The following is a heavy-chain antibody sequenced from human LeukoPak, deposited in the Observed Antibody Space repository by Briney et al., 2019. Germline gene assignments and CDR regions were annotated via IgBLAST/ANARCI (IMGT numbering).Heavy chain of an antibody. CDR3: VPYGDYGSGY. V-gene: IGHV3-74*01. J-gene: IGHJ4*02. D-gene: IGHD4-17*01. Sequence: GGSLRLSCAASEYTFSDYWMHWVRQAPGKGLVWVSRINTDGSSTSYADSVKGRFTISRDNAKNTLYLQMNSLRAEDTAVYYCVPYGDYGSGYWGQGTLVTVSS. CDR2: INTDGSST. CDR1: EYTFSDYW.